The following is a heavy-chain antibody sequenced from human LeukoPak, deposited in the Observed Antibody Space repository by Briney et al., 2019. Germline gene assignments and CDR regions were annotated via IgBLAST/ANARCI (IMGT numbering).Heavy chain of an antibody. CDR3: ARETKDDFWSGYPFDY. CDR1: GGTFSSYT. J-gene: IGHJ4*01. D-gene: IGHD3-3*01. V-gene: IGHV1-69*04. Sequence: ASVKVSCKASGGTFSSYTISWVRQAPGQGLEWMGRIIPILGIANYAQKFQGRVTITADKSTSTAYMELSSLRSEDTAVYYCARETKDDFWSGYPFDYWGHGTLVTVSS. CDR2: IIPILGIA.